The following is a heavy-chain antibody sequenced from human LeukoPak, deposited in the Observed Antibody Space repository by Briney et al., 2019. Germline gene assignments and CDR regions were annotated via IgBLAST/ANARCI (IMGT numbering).Heavy chain of an antibody. CDR2: IDNTGNT. V-gene: IGHV4-4*07. D-gene: IGHD3-16*01. J-gene: IGHJ6*03. CDR3: ARVRSKDVWRSYGSYYYFYYMDV. Sequence: SETLSLTCTVSGGSISSDYWSWARQPAGKGLEWVGRIDNTGNTNYNPSLKSRVTMSVDPSKNQLSLRLSSVTAADSAVYYCARVRSKDVWRSYGSYYYFYYMDVWGQGTTVTISS. CDR1: GGSISSDY.